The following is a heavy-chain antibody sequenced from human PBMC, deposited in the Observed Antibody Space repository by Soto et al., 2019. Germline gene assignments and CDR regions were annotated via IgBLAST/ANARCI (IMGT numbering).Heavy chain of an antibody. CDR1: GYSFTNHY. V-gene: IGHV1-46*01. Sequence: QVQLVQSGAEVKKPGASVKVSCKASGYSFTNHYIHWVRQAPGQGLEWVGLVNPSSGSVTYAQKVQGRVTMTRDTSATTVYMQRSSLTSDDTAVYFCAKVRGGSFPYYFDDCGQGTLVTVSS. D-gene: IGHD2-15*01. CDR3: AKVRGGSFPYYFDD. J-gene: IGHJ4*02. CDR2: VNPSSGSV.